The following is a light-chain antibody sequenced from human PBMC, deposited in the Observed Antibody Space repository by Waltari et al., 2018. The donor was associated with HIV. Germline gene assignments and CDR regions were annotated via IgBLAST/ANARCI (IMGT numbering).Light chain of an antibody. V-gene: IGLV2-8*01. CDR1: SSDVGYFNY. J-gene: IGLJ2*01. CDR2: EVT. Sequence: QSALPQPPSASGSPGQSVTISCTGTSSDVGYFNYFSWYQQHPGKTPKLVIFEVTKRPSGVPDRVSGSRSGNTASLTVSGLQPEDEAVYYCNSYAGSNTVVFGGGTKLTVL. CDR3: NSYAGSNTVV.